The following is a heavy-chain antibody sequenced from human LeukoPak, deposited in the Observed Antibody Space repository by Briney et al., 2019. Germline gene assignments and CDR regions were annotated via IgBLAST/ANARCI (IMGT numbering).Heavy chain of an antibody. J-gene: IGHJ5*02. CDR3: ARGGYYDGSGFSPRHNWYDP. D-gene: IGHD3-22*01. CDR1: GGSFSGYS. CDR2: IKDSGSP. Sequence: SETLSLTCAVYGGSFSGYSWTWIRQPPGKGLEWIGEIKDSGSPTFNPSLKSRVTMSVDTSNNQFSVRLSSLTAADTAVYYCARGGYYDGSGFSPRHNWYDPWGQGTLVTVSS. V-gene: IGHV4-34*01.